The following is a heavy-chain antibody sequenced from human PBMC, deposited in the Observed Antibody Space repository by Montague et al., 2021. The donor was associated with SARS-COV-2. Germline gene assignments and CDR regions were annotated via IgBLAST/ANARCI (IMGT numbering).Heavy chain of an antibody. Sequence: SLRLSCAASGFTFSSYDMHWVRQATGKVLECVSIINTAGDTSYPGSVKGRFTISRDNAKNSLYLQMNSLRAVDTAVYYCARGDRTGWQTDYWGQGTLVTVSS. CDR3: ARGDRTGWQTDY. CDR2: INTAGDT. CDR1: GFTFSSYD. J-gene: IGHJ4*02. D-gene: IGHD6-19*01. V-gene: IGHV3-13*04.